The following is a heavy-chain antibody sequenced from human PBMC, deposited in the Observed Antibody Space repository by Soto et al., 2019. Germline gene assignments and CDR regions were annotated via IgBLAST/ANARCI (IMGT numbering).Heavy chain of an antibody. D-gene: IGHD3-22*01. CDR3: AKGVGSSGYYPFDY. Sequence: EVQLLESGGGLVQPGGSLRLSCAASGFTFSRYAMSWVRQAPGKGLKWVSASGDSAYHADSVKGRFTISRDNSKNKLYLQMNSLRAEDTAVYYCAKGVGSSGYYPFDYWGQGTLVTVSS. V-gene: IGHV3-23*01. CDR1: GFTFSRYA. CDR2: SGDSA. J-gene: IGHJ4*02.